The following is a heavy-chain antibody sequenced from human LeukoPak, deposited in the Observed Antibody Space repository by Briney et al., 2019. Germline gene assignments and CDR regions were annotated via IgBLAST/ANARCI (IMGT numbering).Heavy chain of an antibody. V-gene: IGHV1-2*02. CDR1: GYTFTGYY. D-gene: IGHD1-26*01. Sequence: ASVKVSCKASGYTFTGYYMHWVRQAPGQGLEWMGWINPNSGGTSYAQKFQGRVTMTRDTSISTAYMELSRLRSDDTAVYYCARDPGGSYNDAFDIWGQGTMVTVSS. CDR3: ARDPGGSYNDAFDI. J-gene: IGHJ3*02. CDR2: INPNSGGT.